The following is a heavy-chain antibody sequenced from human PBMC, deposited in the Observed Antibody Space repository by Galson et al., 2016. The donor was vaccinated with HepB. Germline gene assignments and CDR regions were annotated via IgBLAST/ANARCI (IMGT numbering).Heavy chain of an antibody. J-gene: IGHJ4*02. V-gene: IGHV3-23*01. D-gene: IGHD2-15*01. CDR2: IGGGRGDT. CDR3: AKDEDFSRSWFYPGY. Sequence: VRQTPGKGLEWVSVIGGGRGDTYYADSVKGRFTISRDNSKNTLYLQMNSLRAEDTAVYYCAKDEDFSRSWFYPGYWGQGTLVTVSS.